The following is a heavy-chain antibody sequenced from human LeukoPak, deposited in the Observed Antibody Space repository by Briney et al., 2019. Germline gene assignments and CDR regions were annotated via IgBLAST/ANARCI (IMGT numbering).Heavy chain of an antibody. CDR3: AIRYSYGGDNWFDP. CDR2: IYYSGST. V-gene: IGHV4-30-4*01. D-gene: IGHD5-18*01. Sequence: SETLSLTCTVSGGSISSGDYYWSWIRQPPGKGLEWIGYIYYSGSTYYNPSLKSRVTISVDTSKNQFSLKLSSVTAADTAVYYCAIRYSYGGDNWFDPWGQGTLVTVSS. J-gene: IGHJ5*02. CDR1: GGSISSGDYY.